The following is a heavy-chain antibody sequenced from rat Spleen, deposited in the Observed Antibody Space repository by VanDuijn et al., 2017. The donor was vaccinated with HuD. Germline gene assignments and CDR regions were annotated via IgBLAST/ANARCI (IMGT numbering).Heavy chain of an antibody. CDR2: ITNTGGST. CDR3: ARRGQLGGYYFDY. J-gene: IGHJ2*01. V-gene: IGHV5-31*01. CDR1: GFTFSSNW. D-gene: IGHD1-10*01. Sequence: EVQLVESGGGLVQPGSPLKLSCAASGFTFSSNWLNWIRQAPGKGLEWVASITNTGGSTYYPDSVKGQFTISRDNAKNTQYLQMDSLRSEDTATYYGARRGQLGGYYFDYWGQGVMVTVSS.